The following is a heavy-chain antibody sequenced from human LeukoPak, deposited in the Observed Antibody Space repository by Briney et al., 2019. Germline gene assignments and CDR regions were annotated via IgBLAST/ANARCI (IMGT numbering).Heavy chain of an antibody. D-gene: IGHD6-13*01. CDR1: GFTFTNHW. V-gene: IGHV3-7*03. CDR3: ARQYTSSWYYFDY. Sequence: GGSLRLSCATSGFTFTNHWMSWVRQAPGKGLEWVANINQDGSERNYVDSVKGRFTISRDNAKNSLYLQMNSLRAEDTAVYYCARQYTSSWYYFDYWGQGTLVTVSS. J-gene: IGHJ4*02. CDR2: INQDGSER.